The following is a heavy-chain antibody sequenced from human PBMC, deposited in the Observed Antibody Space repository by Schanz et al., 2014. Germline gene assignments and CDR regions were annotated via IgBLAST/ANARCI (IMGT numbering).Heavy chain of an antibody. CDR2: MNPNSGNP. CDR1: GYTFSNDD. Sequence: QVHLVQSGAEVKKPGASVKVSCKASGYTFSNDDINWVRQAPGQGLEWLGWMNPNSGNPGFAQKFRGRVTMTRNTSMSTAYIELHILTSEDTAVYYCARGRTFDYWGQGTLVTVSS. CDR3: ARGRTFDY. J-gene: IGHJ4*02. V-gene: IGHV1-8*01.